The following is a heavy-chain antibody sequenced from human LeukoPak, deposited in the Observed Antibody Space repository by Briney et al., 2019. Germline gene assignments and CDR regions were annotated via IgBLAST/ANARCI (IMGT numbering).Heavy chain of an antibody. V-gene: IGHV3-21*01. D-gene: IGHD1-26*01. CDR3: ARVSIDYSGSHFDY. J-gene: IGHJ4*02. Sequence: GGSLRLSCAASGFTFSSYSMNWVRQAPGKGLEWVSSISSSSSYIYYADSVKGRFTISRDNAENSLYLQMNSLRAEDTAVYYCARVSIDYSGSHFDYWGQGTLVTVSS. CDR2: ISSSSSYI. CDR1: GFTFSSYS.